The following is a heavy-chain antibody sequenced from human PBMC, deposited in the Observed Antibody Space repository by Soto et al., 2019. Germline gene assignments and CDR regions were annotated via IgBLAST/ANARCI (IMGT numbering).Heavy chain of an antibody. CDR2: FYYTGTT. CDR3: ARGNIVVVTATRDWYFDL. J-gene: IGHJ2*01. D-gene: IGHD2-21*02. V-gene: IGHV4-59*01. Sequence: QVQLQESGPGLVKPSESLSLTCTVSGDSISSYYWSWIRQPPGKGLEWIGYFYYTGTTNYNPSLKSRVTISVDTSTNQVSLKLSSVTAADTAVYYCARGNIVVVTATRDWYFDLWGRGTLVTVSS. CDR1: GDSISSYY.